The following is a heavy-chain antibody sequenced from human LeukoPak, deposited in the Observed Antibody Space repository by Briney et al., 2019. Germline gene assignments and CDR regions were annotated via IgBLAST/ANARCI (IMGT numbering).Heavy chain of an antibody. D-gene: IGHD6-13*01. Sequence: SETVSLTCAFYVGSFSGYYWSWIRQPPGKGLEWIGEINHSGSTNYNLSLNSRVTISVDTSQNQFSPKLSSVTAADTAVYYCARVSPRRIAAAFYNWFDPWGQGTLVTVSS. V-gene: IGHV4-34*01. CDR3: ARVSPRRIAAAFYNWFDP. CDR1: VGSFSGYY. CDR2: INHSGST. J-gene: IGHJ5*02.